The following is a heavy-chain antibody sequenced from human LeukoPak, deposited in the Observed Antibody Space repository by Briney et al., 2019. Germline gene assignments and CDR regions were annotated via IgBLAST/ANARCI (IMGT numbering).Heavy chain of an antibody. CDR1: GFTFSSYA. D-gene: IGHD1-26*01. CDR2: ISGSGSGDNT. V-gene: IGHV3-21*06. Sequence: GGSLRLSCAASGFTFSSYAMNWVRQAPGKGLEWVSAISGSGSGDNTYYADSVKGRFTISRDNAKSSLYLQMNSLRAEDTAVYYCARDLISGSYLGNAFDIWGQGTMVTVSS. CDR3: ARDLISGSYLGNAFDI. J-gene: IGHJ3*02.